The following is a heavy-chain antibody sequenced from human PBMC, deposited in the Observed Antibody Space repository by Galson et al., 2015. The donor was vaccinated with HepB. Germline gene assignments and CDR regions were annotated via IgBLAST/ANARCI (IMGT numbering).Heavy chain of an antibody. CDR1: GFTVSNNY. CDR2: IYSGGNI. V-gene: IGHV3-66*02. Sequence: SLRLSCAASGFTVSNNYMSWVRQAPGKGLEWVSVIYSGGNIDYADSVKGRFTTSRDNSKNTLYLQMNSLRTEDTAVYYCAKHDYGDYEFFYHWGQGTLVIVSS. J-gene: IGHJ1*01. D-gene: IGHD4-17*01. CDR3: AKHDYGDYEFFYH.